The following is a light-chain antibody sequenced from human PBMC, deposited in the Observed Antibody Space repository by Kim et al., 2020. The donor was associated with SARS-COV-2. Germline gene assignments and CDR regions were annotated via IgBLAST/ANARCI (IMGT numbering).Light chain of an antibody. V-gene: IGLV3-1*01. Sequence: VAPGQKASITCSGDKVGDKYACWYQQKPGQCPVLVIYQDSKRPSGIPERFSGSNSGNTATLTISGTQAMDEADYYCQAWDSSTDYVFGTGTKVTVL. CDR1: KVGDKY. CDR3: QAWDSSTDYV. CDR2: QDS. J-gene: IGLJ1*01.